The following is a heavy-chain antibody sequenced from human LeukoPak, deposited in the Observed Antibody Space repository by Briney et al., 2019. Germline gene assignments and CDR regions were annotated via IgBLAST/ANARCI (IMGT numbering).Heavy chain of an antibody. D-gene: IGHD6-19*01. Sequence: GRSLRLSCAASGFTFSSYGMHWVRQAPGKGLEWVALILYDESSKYYADSVKGRFTISRDNSKNTLYLQMNSLRAEDTAVYYCAKEDVSGWYGIGYWGQGTLLTVSS. J-gene: IGHJ4*02. CDR1: GFTFSSYG. CDR3: AKEDVSGWYGIGY. CDR2: ILYDESSK. V-gene: IGHV3-30*18.